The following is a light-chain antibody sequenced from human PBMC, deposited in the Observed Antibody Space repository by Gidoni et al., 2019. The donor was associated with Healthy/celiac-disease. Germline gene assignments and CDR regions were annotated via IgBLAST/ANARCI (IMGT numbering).Light chain of an antibody. CDR2: QDS. Sequence: SYELTQPPSVSVSPGQTASITCSGAKLGDKYACWYQQKPGQSPVLVIDQDSKRPSGIPERFSGSNSGNTATLTISGTQAMDEADYYCQAWDSSNWVFGGGTKLTVL. CDR3: QAWDSSNWV. J-gene: IGLJ3*02. CDR1: KLGDKY. V-gene: IGLV3-1*01.